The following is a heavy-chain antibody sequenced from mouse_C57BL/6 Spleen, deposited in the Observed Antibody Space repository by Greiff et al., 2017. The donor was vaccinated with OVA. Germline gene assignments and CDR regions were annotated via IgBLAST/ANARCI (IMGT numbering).Heavy chain of an antibody. V-gene: IGHV5-4*01. CDR1: GFTFSSYA. CDR2: ISDGGSYT. Sequence: EVHLVESGGGLVKPGGSLKLSCAASGFTFSSYAMSWVRQTPEKRLEGVATISDGGSYTYYPDNVKGRFTISRDNAKNNLYLQMSHLKSEDTAMYYSARAGYYDGYYDGFADWGKGTLVTAAA. CDR3: ARAGYYDGYYDGFAD. D-gene: IGHD2-3*01. J-gene: IGHJ3*01.